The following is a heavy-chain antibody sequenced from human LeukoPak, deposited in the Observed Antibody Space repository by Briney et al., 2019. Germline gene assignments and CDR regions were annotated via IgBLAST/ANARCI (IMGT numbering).Heavy chain of an antibody. D-gene: IGHD4-23*01. V-gene: IGHV4-39*07. J-gene: IGHJ4*02. CDR1: GGSISSSSYY. CDR3: ARRGLEVTGYFDY. Sequence: PSETLSLTCTVSGGSISSSSYYWGWIRQPPGKGLEWIGSIYYSGSTYYNPSLKSRVTISVDTSKNQFSLKLSSVTAADTAVYYCARRGLEVTGYFDYWGQGTLVTVSS. CDR2: IYYSGST.